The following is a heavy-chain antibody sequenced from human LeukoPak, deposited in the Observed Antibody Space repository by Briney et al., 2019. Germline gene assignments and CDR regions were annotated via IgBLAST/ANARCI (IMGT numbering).Heavy chain of an antibody. CDR1: GGTFSSYA. V-gene: IGHV1-69*13. Sequence: AASVKVSCKASGGTFSSYAISWVRQAPGQGLEWMGGIIPIFGTANYAQKFQGRVTITADESTSTAYMELSSLRSEDTAVYYCARVRAVAAPDAFDIWGQGTMVTVSS. D-gene: IGHD6-19*01. CDR2: IIPIFGTA. CDR3: ARVRAVAAPDAFDI. J-gene: IGHJ3*02.